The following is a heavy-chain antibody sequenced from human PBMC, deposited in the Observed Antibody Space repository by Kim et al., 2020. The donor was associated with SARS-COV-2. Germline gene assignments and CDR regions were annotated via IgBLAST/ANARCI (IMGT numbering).Heavy chain of an antibody. CDR2: ISYDGSNK. Sequence: GGSLRLSCAASGFTFSSYGMHWVRQAPGKGLEWVAVISYDGSNKYYADSVKGRFTISRDNSKNTLYLQMNSLRAEDTAVYYCANPIGEKAYCGGDCIVWGQGTLVTVSS. V-gene: IGHV3-30*18. D-gene: IGHD2-21*01. CDR3: ANPIGEKAYCGGDCIV. J-gene: IGHJ4*02. CDR1: GFTFSSYG.